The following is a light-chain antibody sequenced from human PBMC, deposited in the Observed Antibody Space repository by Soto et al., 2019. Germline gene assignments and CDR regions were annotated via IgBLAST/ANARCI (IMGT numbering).Light chain of an antibody. V-gene: IGKV4-1*01. J-gene: IGKJ4*01. CDR1: QSVLYTSNNKNE. CDR2: WAS. CDR3: QQFYTTPLT. Sequence: DIVMTQSPESLAVSLGERATINCKSSQSVLYTSNNKNEMAWYQQRPGQPPKLLFYWASTRESGVPDRFSGSGSGTDFTLTISSLQAEDVAVYCCQQFYTTPLTFGGGTKVDIK.